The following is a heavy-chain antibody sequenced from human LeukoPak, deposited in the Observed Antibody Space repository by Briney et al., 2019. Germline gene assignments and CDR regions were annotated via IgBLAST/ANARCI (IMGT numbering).Heavy chain of an antibody. Sequence: GASLQISCQASGSLFTSYWIAWVRQPPGKGLEWMGIIYPGDSETRYSPSFQGQVTISADKSINTAYVQWSSLKASDTAIYYCARFPRLVRGTNWFDPWGQGTQVTVSS. J-gene: IGHJ5*02. CDR1: GSLFTSYW. CDR3: ARFPRLVRGTNWFDP. V-gene: IGHV5-51*01. D-gene: IGHD3-10*01. CDR2: IYPGDSET.